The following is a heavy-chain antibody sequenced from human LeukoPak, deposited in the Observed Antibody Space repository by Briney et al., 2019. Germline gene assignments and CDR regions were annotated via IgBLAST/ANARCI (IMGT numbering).Heavy chain of an antibody. CDR1: GFTFSSYD. CDR3: ARGGIVGALIRATGQPNWFDP. J-gene: IGHJ5*02. Sequence: GGSLRLSCAASGFTFSSYDMHWVRQATGKGLEWVSAIGTAGDTYYPGSVKGRFTISRENAKNSLYLQMNSLRAGDTAVYYCARGGIVGALIRATGQPNWFDPWGQGTLVTVSS. CDR2: IGTAGDT. D-gene: IGHD1-26*01. V-gene: IGHV3-13*01.